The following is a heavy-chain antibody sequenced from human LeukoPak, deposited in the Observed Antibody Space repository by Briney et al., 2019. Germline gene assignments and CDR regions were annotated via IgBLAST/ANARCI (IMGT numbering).Heavy chain of an antibody. D-gene: IGHD6-13*01. Sequence: SETLSLTCAVSGGSISSGGYSWSWIRQPPGKGLEWIGYIYHSGSTYYNPSLKSRVTISVDRSKNQFSPKLSSVTAADTAVYYCARAAAGGNWFDPWGQGTLVTVSS. CDR3: ARAAAGGNWFDP. CDR1: GGSISSGGYS. CDR2: IYHSGST. V-gene: IGHV4-30-2*01. J-gene: IGHJ5*02.